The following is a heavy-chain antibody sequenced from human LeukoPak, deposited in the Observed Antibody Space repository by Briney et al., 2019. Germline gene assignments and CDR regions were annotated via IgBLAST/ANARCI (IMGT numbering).Heavy chain of an antibody. CDR3: TTVYYYDSSGYYSPFGY. Sequence: GGSLRLPCAASGFTFSNAWMSWVRQAPGKGLEWVGRIKSKTDCGTTDYAEPVKGRFPIPRDDSKNTLYLQMNSLKTEDTAVYYCTTVYYYDSSGYYSPFGYWGQGTLVSVSS. CDR1: GFTFSNAW. V-gene: IGHV3-15*01. D-gene: IGHD3-22*01. J-gene: IGHJ4*02. CDR2: IKSKTDCGTT.